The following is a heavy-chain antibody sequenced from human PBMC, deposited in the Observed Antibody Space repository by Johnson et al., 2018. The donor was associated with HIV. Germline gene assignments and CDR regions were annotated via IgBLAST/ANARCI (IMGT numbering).Heavy chain of an antibody. CDR2: MWYDGSNK. V-gene: IGHV3-33*01. Sequence: MLLVESGGGVVQPGRSLRLSCAASGFTFSTYGMHWVRQAPGKGLEWVAVMWYDGSNKYYADSVQGRFTISRDNSKNTLYLQMNSLRAEDTAVYYCARVPWSLDAFDIWGQGTMVTVSS. CDR3: ARVPWSLDAFDI. D-gene: IGHD2-15*01. J-gene: IGHJ3*02. CDR1: GFTFSTYG.